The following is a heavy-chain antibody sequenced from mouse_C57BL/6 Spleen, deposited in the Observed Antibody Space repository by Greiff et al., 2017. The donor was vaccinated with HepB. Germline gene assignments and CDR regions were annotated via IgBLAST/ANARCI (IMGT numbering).Heavy chain of an antibody. CDR2: IWSGGST. V-gene: IGHV2-2*01. D-gene: IGHD3-1*01. J-gene: IGHJ4*01. CDR3: ARNSGAGFYAMDY. Sequence: QVHVKQSGPGLVQPSQSLSITCTVSGFSFTSYGVHWVRQSPGKGLEWLGVIWSGGSTDYNAAFISRLSISKDNSKSQVFFKMNSLQADDTAIYYCARNSGAGFYAMDYWGQGTSVTVSS. CDR1: GFSFTSYG.